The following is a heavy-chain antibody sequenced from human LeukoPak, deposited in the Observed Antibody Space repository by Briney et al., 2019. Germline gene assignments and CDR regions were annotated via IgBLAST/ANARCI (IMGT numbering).Heavy chain of an antibody. CDR3: ARGGVDFWSGYYLDY. D-gene: IGHD3-3*01. J-gene: IGHJ4*02. CDR1: GFTFRTYW. Sequence: PGGSLRLSCAASGFTFRTYWMHWVRQTPGKGLVWVSRINSDGSSTNYADSMKGRLTISRDNAKNTLYLQMNSLRTEDTAVYYCARGGVDFWSGYYLDYWGQGTLVTVSS. CDR2: INSDGSST. V-gene: IGHV3-74*01.